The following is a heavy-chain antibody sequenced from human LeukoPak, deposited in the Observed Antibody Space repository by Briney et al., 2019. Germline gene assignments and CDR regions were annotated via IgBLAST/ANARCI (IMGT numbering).Heavy chain of an antibody. D-gene: IGHD3-3*01. CDR1: GFTFSSYG. V-gene: IGHV3-33*01. CDR3: AREGDFWSGYYLPPFDY. Sequence: PGRSLRLSCAASGFTFSSYGMHWVRQAPGEGLEWVAVIWYDGSNKYYADSVKGRFTISRDNSKNTLYLQMNSLRAEDTAVYYCAREGDFWSGYYLPPFDYWGQGTLVTVSS. CDR2: IWYDGSNK. J-gene: IGHJ4*02.